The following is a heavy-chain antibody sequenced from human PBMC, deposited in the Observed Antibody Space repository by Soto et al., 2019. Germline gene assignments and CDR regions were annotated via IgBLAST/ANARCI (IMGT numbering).Heavy chain of an antibody. D-gene: IGHD3-22*01. CDR1: GASIGSGDFY. J-gene: IGHJ4*02. CDR2: IYYNELSSSEST. V-gene: IGHV4-30-4*08. Sequence: TSETLSLTCTVSGASIGSGDFYWSWIRQSPGKGLEWLGYIYYNELSSSESTHYNSSLKSRVSISVDTSKNQFSLTLRSMTAADTAVYYCARTGPSYYYHNSGSPGDYWGQGTLVTVS. CDR3: ARTGPSYYYHNSGSPGDY.